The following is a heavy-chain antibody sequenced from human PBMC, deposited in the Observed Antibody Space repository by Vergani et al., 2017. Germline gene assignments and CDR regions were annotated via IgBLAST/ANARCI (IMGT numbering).Heavy chain of an antibody. CDR1: GFTFSSYG. J-gene: IGHJ3*02. CDR3: AKERIIVGAIMVGWDAFDI. V-gene: IGHV3-30*18. D-gene: IGHD1-26*01. CDR2: ISYDGSNK. Sequence: QVQLVESGGGVVQPGRSLRLSCAASGFTFSSYGMHWVRQAPGKGLEWVAVISYDGSNKYYADSVKGRFTISRDNSKNTLYLQINSLRAEDTAVYYCAKERIIVGAIMVGWDAFDIWGQGTMVTVSS.